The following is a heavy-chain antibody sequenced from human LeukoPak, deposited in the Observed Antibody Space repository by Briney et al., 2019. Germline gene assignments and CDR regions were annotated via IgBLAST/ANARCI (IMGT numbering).Heavy chain of an antibody. D-gene: IGHD6-19*01. CDR3: AKDLQYSSGWPNWFDP. CDR2: ISYDGSNK. J-gene: IGHJ5*02. Sequence: GGSLRLSCAASGFTFSSYGMHWVRQAPGKGLEWVAVISYDGSNKYYADSVKGRFTISRDNSKNTLYLQMNSLRAEDTAVYYCAKDLQYSSGWPNWFDPWGRGTLVTVSS. CDR1: GFTFSSYG. V-gene: IGHV3-30*18.